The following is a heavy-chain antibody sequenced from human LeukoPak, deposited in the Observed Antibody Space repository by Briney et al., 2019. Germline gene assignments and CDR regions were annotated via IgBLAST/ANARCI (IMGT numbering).Heavy chain of an antibody. D-gene: IGHD4-17*01. CDR2: ISYDGGNK. Sequence: GGSLRLSCAASGFTFSSYAMHWVRQAPGKGLEWVAVISYDGGNKYYADSVKGRFTISRDNSKNTLYLQMNSLRAEDTAVHYCARGEGTVTTTYYFDYWGQGTLVTVSS. J-gene: IGHJ4*02. CDR1: GFTFSSYA. V-gene: IGHV3-30-3*01. CDR3: ARGEGTVTTTYYFDY.